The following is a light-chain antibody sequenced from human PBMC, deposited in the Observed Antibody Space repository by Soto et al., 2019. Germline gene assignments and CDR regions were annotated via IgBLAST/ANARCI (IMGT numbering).Light chain of an antibody. CDR2: DAS. V-gene: IGKV3-20*01. CDR3: QQYGNSPLT. Sequence: EIVLTQYPGTLSLSPGERATLSCRASQSVSHNYLAWYQQKPGQAPRLLIYDASNRATGIPARFSGSGSGTDFTLTISRLEPEDFAVYFCQQYGNSPLTFGGGTKVDIK. CDR1: QSVSHNY. J-gene: IGKJ4*01.